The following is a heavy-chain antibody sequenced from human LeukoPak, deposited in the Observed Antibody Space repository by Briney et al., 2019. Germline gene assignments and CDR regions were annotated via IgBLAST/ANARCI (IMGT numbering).Heavy chain of an antibody. D-gene: IGHD3-22*01. V-gene: IGHV3-33*01. J-gene: IGHJ4*02. CDR2: IWYDGSNK. Sequence: GGSLRLSCEASGFIFSSYGMHWVRQAPGKGLEWVAVIWYDGSNKYYADSVKGRFTISRDNSKNTLYLQMNSLRAEDTAVYYCVRDKWRENYDSSGYYDYWGQGTLVTVSS. CDR1: GFIFSSYG. CDR3: VRDKWRENYDSSGYYDY.